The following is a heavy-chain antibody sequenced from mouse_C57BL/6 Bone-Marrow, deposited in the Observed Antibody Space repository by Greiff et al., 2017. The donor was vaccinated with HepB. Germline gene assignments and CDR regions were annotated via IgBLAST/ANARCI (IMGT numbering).Heavy chain of an antibody. D-gene: IGHD2-2*01. V-gene: IGHV2-5*01. Sequence: QVQLKQSGPGLVQPSQSLSITCTVSGFSLPSYGVHWVRQSPGKGLEWLGVIWRGGSTDYNAAFMSRLSITKDNSKSQVFFTMNSLQADDTAIYCGAKRGLWLEGFDYWGQGTTLTVSS. CDR1: GFSLPSYG. CDR2: IWRGGST. J-gene: IGHJ2*01. CDR3: AKRGLWLEGFDY.